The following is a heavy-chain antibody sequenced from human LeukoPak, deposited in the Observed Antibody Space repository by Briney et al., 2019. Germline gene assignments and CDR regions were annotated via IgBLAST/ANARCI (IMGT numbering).Heavy chain of an antibody. J-gene: IGHJ4*02. CDR2: ISRNSRYI. CDR3: VRGGFGDY. CDR1: GFTFSTYS. V-gene: IGHV3-21*06. Sequence: GGSLRLSCAASGFTFSTYSMNWARQAPGKGLEWVSSISRNSRYIYYADSMRGRFTISRDNAKNSLYLQMNSLRAEETAVYYCVRGGFGDYWGQGTLVTVSS. D-gene: IGHD5-12*01.